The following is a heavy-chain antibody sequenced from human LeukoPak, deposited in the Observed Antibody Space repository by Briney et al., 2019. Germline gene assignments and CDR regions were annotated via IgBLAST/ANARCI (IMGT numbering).Heavy chain of an antibody. V-gene: IGHV3-23*01. D-gene: IGHD1-26*01. CDR3: AKGNSARSGSYYGDY. CDR1: GFTFDSYA. Sequence: GGSLRLSCAASGFTFDSYAMSWVRQAPGRGLEWVSSISGSGSSTYYADSVKGRFTIPRDNSKNTLYLQMDSLRIEDTAEYYCAKGNSARSGSYYGDYWGQGTLVTVSS. J-gene: IGHJ4*02. CDR2: ISGSGSST.